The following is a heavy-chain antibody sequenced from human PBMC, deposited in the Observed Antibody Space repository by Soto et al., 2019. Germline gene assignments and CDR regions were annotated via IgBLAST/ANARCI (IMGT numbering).Heavy chain of an antibody. CDR1: GFTFSSYA. D-gene: IGHD2-15*01. CDR3: ARDPSYRIVVVVAATTAFDY. J-gene: IGHJ4*02. V-gene: IGHV3-30-3*01. Sequence: GGSLRLSCAASGFTFSSYAMHWVRQAPGKGLEWVAVISYDGSNKYYADSVKGRFTISRDNSKNTLYLQMNSLRAEDTAVYYCARDPSYRIVVVVAATTAFDYWGQGTLVTVSS. CDR2: ISYDGSNK.